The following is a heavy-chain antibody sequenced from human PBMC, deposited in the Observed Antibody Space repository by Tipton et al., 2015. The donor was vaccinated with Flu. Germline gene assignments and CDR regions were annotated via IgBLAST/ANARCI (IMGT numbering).Heavy chain of an antibody. CDR3: ARGQGNSGWRYFDY. CDR2: IYYTGST. CDR1: GGSISSGSYY. Sequence: TLSLTCSVSGGSISSGSYYWTWIRQPPGKGLEWIGYIYYTGSTSYSPSLKSRVAISRDKSMKQFSLRLTSVTAADTAMYYCARGQGNSGWRYFDYWGQGTLVAVSS. J-gene: IGHJ4*02. D-gene: IGHD6-19*01. V-gene: IGHV4-31*03.